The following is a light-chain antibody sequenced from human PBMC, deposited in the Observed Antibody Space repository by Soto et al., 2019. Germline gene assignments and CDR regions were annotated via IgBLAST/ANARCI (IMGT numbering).Light chain of an antibody. CDR1: QSVSSS. CDR3: QQRSHWPRT. Sequence: EVVITQSPATLSVSPGDTATLSCRASQSVSSSVAWYQQKPGQPPRLLIYDVSNRATGIPARFSGSGSGTDFSLTISSLEPEDFAVYYCQQRSHWPRTFGQGTKVDI. CDR2: DVS. J-gene: IGKJ1*01. V-gene: IGKV3-11*01.